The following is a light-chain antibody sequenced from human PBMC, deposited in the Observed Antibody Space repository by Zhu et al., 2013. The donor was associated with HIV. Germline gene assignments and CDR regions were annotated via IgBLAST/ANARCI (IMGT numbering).Light chain of an antibody. CDR1: QSVRIY. CDR2: GAS. CDR3: QQYGNSPPYT. V-gene: IGKV3-20*01. J-gene: IGKJ2*01. Sequence: EIVMTQSPATLSVSPGERAALSCRASQSVRIYVAWYQQKPGQAPRLLIYGASSRATGIPHRFSGSGSGTDFTLTIDRLEPEDFAVYYCQQYGNSPPYTFGQGTKLEIK.